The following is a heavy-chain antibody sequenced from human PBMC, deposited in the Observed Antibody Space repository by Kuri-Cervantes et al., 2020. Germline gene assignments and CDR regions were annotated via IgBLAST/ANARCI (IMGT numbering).Heavy chain of an antibody. Sequence: SETLSLTCTVSGGTINSGDYYWSWIRQPPGKGLEWIGYVYSSGSPYYNPSLKSRVAISVDTSKNQFSLKLSSVTAADTAVYYCARGRGSSGYYSKSNDYWGQGTLVTVSS. V-gene: IGHV4-30-4*08. J-gene: IGHJ4*02. CDR1: GGTINSGDYY. CDR2: VYSSGSP. D-gene: IGHD3-22*01. CDR3: ARGRGSSGYYSKSNDY.